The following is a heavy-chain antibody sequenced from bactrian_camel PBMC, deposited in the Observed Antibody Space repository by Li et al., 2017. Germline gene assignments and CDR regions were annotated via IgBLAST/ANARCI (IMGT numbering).Heavy chain of an antibody. CDR1: GLTDAIDC. CDR3: SAVDFDESPPGGACTAQEAVFFGR. J-gene: IGHJ6*01. V-gene: IGHV3S26*01. CDR2: MNNNPA. D-gene: IGHD6*01. Sequence: VQLVESGGGSVQAGGSLRLSCKVSGLTDAIDCLKWFRQAPGKEREGVAAMNNNPATYSDAVKDRFTISRDNTKNTQYLQMNSLSPEDTAKYYCSAVDFDESPPGGACTAQEAVFFGRWGQGTQVTVS.